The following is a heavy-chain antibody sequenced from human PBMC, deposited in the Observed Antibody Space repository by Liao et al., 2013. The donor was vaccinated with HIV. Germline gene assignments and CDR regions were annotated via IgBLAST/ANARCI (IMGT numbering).Heavy chain of an antibody. V-gene: IGHV4-59*01. D-gene: IGHD4-17*01. J-gene: IGHJ3*02. Sequence: QVQLQESGPGLVKPSETLSLTCTVSGGSISSYYWSWIRQPPGKGLEWIGYIYYSGSTNYNPSLKSRVTISVDTSKNQFSLKLSSVTAADTAVYYCARDHHGDYGDDAFDIWGQGTMVTVSS. CDR1: GGSISSYY. CDR3: ARDHHGDYGDDAFDI. CDR2: IYYSGST.